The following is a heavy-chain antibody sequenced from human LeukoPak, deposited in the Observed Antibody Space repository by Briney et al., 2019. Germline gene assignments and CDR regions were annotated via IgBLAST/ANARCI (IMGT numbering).Heavy chain of an antibody. V-gene: IGHV4-59*01. CDR2: IHDSGTT. D-gene: IGHD1-1*01. J-gene: IGHJ4*02. CDR1: GGPIRGYY. Sequence: SETLSLTCTVSGGPIRGYYWSWIRQPPGKGLEWLGYIHDSGTTNYNPSLKSRVSMLLDTSQNQFYLRLTSVTAADTAVYYCARVGDWNDLVYWGQGALVTVSS. CDR3: ARVGDWNDLVY.